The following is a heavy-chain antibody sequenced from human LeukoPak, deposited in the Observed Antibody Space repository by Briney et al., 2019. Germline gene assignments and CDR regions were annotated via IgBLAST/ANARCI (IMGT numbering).Heavy chain of an antibody. Sequence: GGSLRLSCAASGFTFDDYAMHWVRHAPGKGLEWVSGISWNSGSIGYADSVKGRFTISRDNAKNSLYLQMNSLRAEDTALYYCAKGVSSMTTVTTFAFDIWGQGTMVTVSS. CDR2: ISWNSGSI. CDR1: GFTFDDYA. V-gene: IGHV3-9*01. J-gene: IGHJ3*02. D-gene: IGHD4-17*01. CDR3: AKGVSSMTTVTTFAFDI.